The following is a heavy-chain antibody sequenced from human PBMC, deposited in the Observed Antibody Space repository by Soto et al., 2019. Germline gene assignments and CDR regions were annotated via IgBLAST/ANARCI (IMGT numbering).Heavy chain of an antibody. CDR3: AREDYGDYGGYFDY. V-gene: IGHV4-30-2*01. D-gene: IGHD4-17*01. Sequence: QLQLQESGSGLVKPSQTLSLTCTVSGGSIRTGGYSWSWIRQPPGKGLEWIGNTYHSGNPYYNPSLNRRGTISEDGSKNQVTLKVGSVTAADTAVYYCAREDYGDYGGYFDYWGQGSLVTVSS. J-gene: IGHJ4*02. CDR2: TYHSGNP. CDR1: GGSIRTGGYS.